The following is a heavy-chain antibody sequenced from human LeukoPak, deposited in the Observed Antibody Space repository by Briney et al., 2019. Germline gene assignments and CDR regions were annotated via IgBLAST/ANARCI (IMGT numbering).Heavy chain of an antibody. CDR2: INAFGAST. CDR3: AKVALGYCSGGSCYYFDY. D-gene: IGHD2-15*01. CDR1: GFTFSGYA. V-gene: IGHV3-23*01. J-gene: IGHJ4*02. Sequence: PGGSLRLSCAASGFTFSGYAMSWVRQAPEKGLEWVSSINAFGASTYYADSVKGRFTISRDNSKSTLYLQINSLRAEDTAVYYCAKVALGYCSGGSCYYFDYGGQGTLVTVSP.